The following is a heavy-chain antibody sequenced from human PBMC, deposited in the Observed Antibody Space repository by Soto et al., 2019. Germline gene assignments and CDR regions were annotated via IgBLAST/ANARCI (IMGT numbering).Heavy chain of an antibody. J-gene: IGHJ6*02. CDR3: ARLHGYCISSSCHGHYAMDV. D-gene: IGHD2-2*01. CDR2: FFYSGKS. Sequence: SETLSLTCSVSGGSISTSSSTYYWGWMRQPPGRGLDWIASFFYSGKSFYNPSLKSRVTMSVDTSKNQFSLKVTSVTAADTAVYYCARLHGYCISSSCHGHYAMDVWGQGTTVTVAS. V-gene: IGHV4-39*01. CDR1: GGSISTSSSTYY.